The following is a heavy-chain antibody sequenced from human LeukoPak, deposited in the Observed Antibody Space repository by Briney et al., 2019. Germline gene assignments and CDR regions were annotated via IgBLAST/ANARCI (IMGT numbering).Heavy chain of an antibody. V-gene: IGHV4-59*08. J-gene: IGHJ3*02. CDR2: IYDSRTT. D-gene: IGHD3-22*01. CDR3: ARHDSSGPYNAFDI. CDR1: GGSMSSHY. Sequence: KSSETLSLTCIVSGGSMSSHYWNWIRQAPGKGLEWIGYIYDSRTTNYNPSLKSRVTMSVDTSKNQFSLKLSSVTAADTAVYYCARHDSSGPYNAFDIWGQGTMVTVSS.